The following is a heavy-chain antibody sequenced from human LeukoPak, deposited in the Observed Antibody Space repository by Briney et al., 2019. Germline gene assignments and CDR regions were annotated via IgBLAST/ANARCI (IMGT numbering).Heavy chain of an antibody. J-gene: IGHJ4*02. CDR2: ITGSGGTT. Sequence: GGSLRLSCAASGFSFSIYGMSWVRQAPGKGLEWVSGITGSGGTTYYADSVKGRATISRDNSKNTLYLQMNSLRAEDTAIYYCVRDLRVISFDNWGQGTLVSVSS. CDR3: VRDLRVISFDN. D-gene: IGHD2-21*01. CDR1: GFSFSIYG. V-gene: IGHV3-23*01.